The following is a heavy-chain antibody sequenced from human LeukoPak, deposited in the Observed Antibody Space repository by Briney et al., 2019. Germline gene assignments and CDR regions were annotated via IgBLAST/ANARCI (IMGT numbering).Heavy chain of an antibody. J-gene: IGHJ4*02. CDR3: AKKVGLVSAPLYYFDV. Sequence: PGGSLRLSCAASGFTFSSYAMSWVRQAPGKGLEWVSAISGPGGSWDHADSVKGRFTISRDNSKNTLFLQMNSLRAEDTAIYYCAKKVGLVSAPLYYFDVWGQGTLVTVSS. D-gene: IGHD5/OR15-5a*01. V-gene: IGHV3-23*01. CDR2: ISGPGGSW. CDR1: GFTFSSYA.